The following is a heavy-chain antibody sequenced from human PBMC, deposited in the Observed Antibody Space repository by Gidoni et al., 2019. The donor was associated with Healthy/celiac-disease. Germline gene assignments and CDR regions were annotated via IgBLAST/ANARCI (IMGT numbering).Heavy chain of an antibody. Sequence: EVPLVESGGGLVKPGGSLRLPCAAPGFTFSSYSMNWFRQAPGKGLEWVSSISSSSSYIYYADSVKGRFTISRDNAKNSLYLQMNSLRAEDTAAYYCARVHRIAAAGTGGYWGQGTLVTVSS. CDR3: ARVHRIAAAGTGGY. D-gene: IGHD6-13*01. J-gene: IGHJ4*02. CDR1: GFTFSSYS. V-gene: IGHV3-21*01. CDR2: ISSSSSYI.